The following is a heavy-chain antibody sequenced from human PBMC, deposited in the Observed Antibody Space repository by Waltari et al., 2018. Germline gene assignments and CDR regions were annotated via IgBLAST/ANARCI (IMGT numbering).Heavy chain of an antibody. J-gene: IGHJ4*02. CDR1: GGSHTGYY. CDR3: AREIYGGNSRPYDY. Sequence: QVQLQESGAGLVKPSETLSLTCHVPGGSHTGYYWSWIRQPPGKGLEWIGHIYYNGNTDYNPSLKSRVTISVDTSKNQFSLKLSSVTAADTAVYHCAREIYGGNSRPYDYWGQGTLVTVSS. D-gene: IGHD4-17*01. CDR2: IYYNGNT. V-gene: IGHV4-59*01.